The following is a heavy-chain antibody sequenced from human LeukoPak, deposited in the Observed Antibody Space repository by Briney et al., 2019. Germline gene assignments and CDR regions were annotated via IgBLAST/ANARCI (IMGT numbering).Heavy chain of an antibody. D-gene: IGHD3-3*01. CDR3: ARRFWSGYYNWFDP. Sequence: PGGSLRLSCVASGFTFSNYWMHWVRQAPGKGLVWVSRIKGDGSSTTYADSVKGRFTISRDNAKNSLYLQMNSLRAEDTAVYYCARRFWSGYYNWFDPWGQGTLVTVSS. J-gene: IGHJ5*02. CDR2: IKGDGSST. CDR1: GFTFSNYW. V-gene: IGHV3-74*01.